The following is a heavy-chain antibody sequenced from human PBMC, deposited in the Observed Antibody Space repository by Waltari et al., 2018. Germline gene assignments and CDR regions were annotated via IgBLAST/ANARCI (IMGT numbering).Heavy chain of an antibody. J-gene: IGHJ4*02. CDR1: GGSISSSSYY. D-gene: IGHD6-6*01. CDR2: IYYSVST. Sequence: QLQLQESGPGLVKPSETLSLTCTVSGGSISSSSYYWGWIRQPQGKGLEWIGSIYYSVSTYYNPSLKSRVTISVDTSKNQFSLKLSSVTAADTAVYYCARDRSSSPIDYWGQGTLVTVSS. V-gene: IGHV4-39*07. CDR3: ARDRSSSPIDY.